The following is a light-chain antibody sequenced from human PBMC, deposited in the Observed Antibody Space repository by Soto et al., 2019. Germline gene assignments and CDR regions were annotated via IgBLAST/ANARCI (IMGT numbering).Light chain of an antibody. CDR3: QHRSNWPPWT. J-gene: IGKJ1*01. CDR2: DAS. Sequence: EIVLTQSPATLSLSPGERATLSCRASQSVSSYLAWYQQKPCQAPRLLISDASNRATGIPARFSGSGSGTDFTLTISSLEPEDFAVYYCQHRSNWPPWTFGQGTKVEIK. V-gene: IGKV3-11*01. CDR1: QSVSSY.